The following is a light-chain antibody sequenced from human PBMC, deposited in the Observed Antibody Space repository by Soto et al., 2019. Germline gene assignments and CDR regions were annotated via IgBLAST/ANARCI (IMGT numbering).Light chain of an antibody. J-gene: IGKJ1*01. CDR1: QSVSSNY. CDR2: GAS. Sequence: EIVLTQSPVTLSLSPGERATLSCRASQSVSSNYLAWYQQKPGQAPRLLIYGASTRATGIPDRFSGSGSGTDFTLTISRLEPEDVAVYYCQQYEAVVTFGQGTKVDIK. V-gene: IGKV3-20*01. CDR3: QQYEAVVT.